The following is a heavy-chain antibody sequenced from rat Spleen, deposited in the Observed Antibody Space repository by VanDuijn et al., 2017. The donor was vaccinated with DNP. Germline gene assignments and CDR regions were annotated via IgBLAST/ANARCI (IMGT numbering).Heavy chain of an antibody. D-gene: IGHD1-2*01. CDR2: ITTGGGHT. V-gene: IGHV5S13*01. J-gene: IGHJ2*01. Sequence: EVQLVESGGGLVQPGRSLKLSCAASGFTFSNYGMAWVRQAPKKGLEWVASITTGGGHTYYRDSVKGRFTISRENAKNTQYLQMDSLRSEETATYYCARHRAIAAIWDYWGQGVMVTVSS. CDR1: GFTFSNYG. CDR3: ARHRAIAAIWDY.